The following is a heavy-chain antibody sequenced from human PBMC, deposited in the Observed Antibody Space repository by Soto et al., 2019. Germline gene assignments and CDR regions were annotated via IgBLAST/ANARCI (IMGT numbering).Heavy chain of an antibody. J-gene: IGHJ4*02. CDR2: IRGDGGDL. V-gene: IGHV3-74*01. CDR3: ARDRVFGSGSLDY. Sequence: EVHLVESGGDLVQPGGSLRLSCAASGFTFSTYWMHWVLQVPGKGLVWVSRIRGDGGDLTYADSVKGRFTISRDNAKNTLYLQMNSLRAEDTAVYYCARDRVFGSGSLDYWGQGTLVTVSS. CDR1: GFTFSTYW. D-gene: IGHD3-10*01.